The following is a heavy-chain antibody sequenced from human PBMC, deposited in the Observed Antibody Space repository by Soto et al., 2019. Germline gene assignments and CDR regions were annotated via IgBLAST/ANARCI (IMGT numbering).Heavy chain of an antibody. Sequence: PGGSLRLSCAASGFTFSSYGMNWVRQAPGKGLEWVSYISSSSSTIYYADSVKGRFTISRDNAKNSLYLQMNSLRDEDTAVYYCARDQRYYDFWSGYYHSQPFDYWGQGTLVTVSS. CDR1: GFTFSSYG. CDR3: ARDQRYYDFWSGYYHSQPFDY. D-gene: IGHD3-3*01. J-gene: IGHJ4*02. V-gene: IGHV3-48*02. CDR2: ISSSSSTI.